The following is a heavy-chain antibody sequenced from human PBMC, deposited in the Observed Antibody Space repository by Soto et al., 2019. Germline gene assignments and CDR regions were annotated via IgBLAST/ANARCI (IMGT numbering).Heavy chain of an antibody. CDR3: TTDSYITSIIVRFDY. CDR1: VVPLSNAC. D-gene: IGHD3-22*01. J-gene: IGHJ4*01. Sequence: GGSLRLSFDACVVPLSNACINGVRPAPGKGLEWVGRVKSKNDGGTTDFAAPVKGRFAISRDDSKNMVYLEMNSLQTEDTAIYYCTTDSYITSIIVRFDYWGHGTLVTVSS. CDR2: VKSKNDGGTT. V-gene: IGHV3-15*07.